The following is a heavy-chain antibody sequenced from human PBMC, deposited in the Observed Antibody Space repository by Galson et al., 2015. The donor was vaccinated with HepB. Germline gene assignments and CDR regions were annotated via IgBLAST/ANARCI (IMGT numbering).Heavy chain of an antibody. J-gene: IGHJ3*02. D-gene: IGHD3-22*01. Sequence: WSWIRQPPGKGLKGLEWIGYIYYSDSGNTNYNPSLKSRVSISVDTSKNQFSLNLSSMTAADTAVYYCARGGTMMQIWGQGTMVTVSS. V-gene: IGHV4-59*01. CDR2: IYYSDSGNT. CDR3: ARGGTMMQI.